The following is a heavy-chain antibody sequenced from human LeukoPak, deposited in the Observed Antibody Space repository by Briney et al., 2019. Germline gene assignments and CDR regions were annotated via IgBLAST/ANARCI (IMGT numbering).Heavy chain of an antibody. CDR3: AKYRNWNSDFDY. V-gene: IGHV3-23*01. J-gene: IGHJ4*02. D-gene: IGHD1-7*01. CDR2: LSGSGGST. Sequence: GGSLRLSCAASGFTFSSYVISWVRQAPGKGLEWVSALSGSGGSTYYTDSVKGRFTISRDNSKNTLYLQMNSPGAEDTAVYYCAKYRNWNSDFDYWGQGTLVTVSS. CDR1: GFTFSSYV.